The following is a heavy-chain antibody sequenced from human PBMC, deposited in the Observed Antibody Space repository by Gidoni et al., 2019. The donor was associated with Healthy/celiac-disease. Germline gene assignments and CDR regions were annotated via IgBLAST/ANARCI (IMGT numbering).Heavy chain of an antibody. V-gene: IGHV4-61*02. Sequence: QVQLQESGPGLVKPSQTLSLTCAVSGGSISSGNYYWSWIRQPAGKGLEWIGRIYTRGSTNYNPSLKSRVTISVDTSKNQFSLKLSSVTAADTAVYYCAREGLELRYYYYYGMDVWGQGTTVTVSS. CDR3: AREGLELRYYYYYGMDV. D-gene: IGHD1-7*01. J-gene: IGHJ6*02. CDR2: IYTRGST. CDR1: GGSISSGNYY.